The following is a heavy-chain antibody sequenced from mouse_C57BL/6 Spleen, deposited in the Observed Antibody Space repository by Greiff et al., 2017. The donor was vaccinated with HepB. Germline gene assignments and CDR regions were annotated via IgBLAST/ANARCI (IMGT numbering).Heavy chain of an antibody. Sequence: DVKLVESGGGLVKPGGSLKLSCAASGFTFSSYAMSWVRQTPEKRLEWVATISDGGSYTYYPDNVKGRFTISRDNAKNNLYLQMSHLKSEDTAMYYCAREAVVEEGYAMDYWGQGTSVTVSS. CDR2: ISDGGSYT. V-gene: IGHV5-4*01. D-gene: IGHD1-1*01. J-gene: IGHJ4*01. CDR3: AREAVVEEGYAMDY. CDR1: GFTFSSYA.